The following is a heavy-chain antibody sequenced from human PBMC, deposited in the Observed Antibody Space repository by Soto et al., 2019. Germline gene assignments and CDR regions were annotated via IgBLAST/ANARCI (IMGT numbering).Heavy chain of an antibody. CDR3: ARDGVGATTFFGFLDY. CDR2: IRYDGSDE. V-gene: IGHV3-33*08. Sequence: QVQLVESGGGVVHPGGPLGLSCAASASIFKGHGMHWVRQAPGKGLEWVAIIRYDGSDEHYGDSVKGRFTISRDNSKNMLYLQMNSLRAEDTAVYYCARDGVGATTFFGFLDYWGQGTLVTVSS. CDR1: ASIFKGHG. J-gene: IGHJ4*02. D-gene: IGHD1-26*01.